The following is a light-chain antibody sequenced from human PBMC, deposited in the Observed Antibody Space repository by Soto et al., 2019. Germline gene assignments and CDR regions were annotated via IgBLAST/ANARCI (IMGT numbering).Light chain of an antibody. CDR2: AAS. CDR3: QQYYSYPPT. Sequence: AIRMTQSPSSFSACTGDRVTTTCRASQGISSYLAWYQQKAGKAPKLVIYAASTLQSGVPSRFSGSGSGTDFTLTISCLQSEDFETYYCQQYYSYPPTFGQGTKVDIK. CDR1: QGISSY. J-gene: IGKJ1*01. V-gene: IGKV1-8*01.